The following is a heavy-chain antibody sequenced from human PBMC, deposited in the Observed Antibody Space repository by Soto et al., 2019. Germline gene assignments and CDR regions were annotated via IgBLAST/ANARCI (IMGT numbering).Heavy chain of an antibody. CDR2: IRSKANSYAT. V-gene: IGHV3-73*01. Sequence: PGGSLRLSCAASGFTFSGSAMHWVRQASGKGLEWVGRIRSKANSYATAYAASVKGRFTISRDDSKNTAYLQMNSLKTEDTAVYYCTSLAAAPHDWGQGTLVTVSS. CDR3: TSLAAAPHD. D-gene: IGHD6-13*01. J-gene: IGHJ4*02. CDR1: GFTFSGSA.